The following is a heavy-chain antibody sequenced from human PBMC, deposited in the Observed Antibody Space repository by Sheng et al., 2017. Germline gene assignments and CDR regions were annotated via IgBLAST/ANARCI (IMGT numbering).Heavy chain of an antibody. CDR3: ARAGYSYVVAFDI. V-gene: IGHV4-34*01. D-gene: IGHD5-18*01. Sequence: QVQLQQWGAGLLKPSETLSLTCAVYGGSFSGYYWSWIRQPPGKGLEWIGEINHSGSTNYNPSLKSRVTISVDTSKNQFSLKLSSVTAADTAVYYCARAGYSYVVAFDIWGQGTMVTVSS. J-gene: IGHJ3*02. CDR2: INHSGST. CDR1: GGSFSGYY.